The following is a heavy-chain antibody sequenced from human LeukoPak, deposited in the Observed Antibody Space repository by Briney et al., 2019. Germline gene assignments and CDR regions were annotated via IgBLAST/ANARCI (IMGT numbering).Heavy chain of an antibody. CDR3: ARDFGRYDFWSGYPDGGNWFDP. CDR2: IYYSGST. Sequence: SETLSLTCTVSGGSISSYYWSWIGQPPGKGLEWIGYIYYSGSTNYNPSLKSRVTISVDTAKNQFSLKLSSVTAADTAVYYCARDFGRYDFWSGYPDGGNWFDPWGEATLVTVSS. V-gene: IGHV4-59*01. CDR1: GGSISSYY. J-gene: IGHJ5*02. D-gene: IGHD3-3*01.